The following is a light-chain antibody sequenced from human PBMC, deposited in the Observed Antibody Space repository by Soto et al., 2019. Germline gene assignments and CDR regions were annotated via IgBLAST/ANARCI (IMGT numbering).Light chain of an antibody. CDR3: LTWGAGIWV. CDR2: LNSDGRH. V-gene: IGLV4-69*01. J-gene: IGLJ3*02. Sequence: QPVLTQSPSASASLGASVKLTCTLSSGHTNYAIAWHQLQPEKGPRYLMKLNSDGRHSKGDGIPDRFSGSSSGAERYLTLSSLRSEDEADYYCLTWGAGIWVFGGGTKLTVL. CDR1: SGHTNYA.